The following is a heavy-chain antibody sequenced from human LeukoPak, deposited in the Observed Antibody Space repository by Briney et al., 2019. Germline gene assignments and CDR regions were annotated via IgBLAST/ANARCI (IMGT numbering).Heavy chain of an antibody. CDR2: IRYDGSNK. J-gene: IGHJ4*02. Sequence: GGSLRLSCAASGFTFSSYGMHWVRQAPGKGLEWVAFIRYDGSNKYYADSVKGRFTISRDNSKNTLYLQMNSLRAEDTAVYYCAKDQLSTMIVVVITTFDYWGQGTLVTVSS. CDR1: GFTFSSYG. CDR3: AKDQLSTMIVVVITTFDY. D-gene: IGHD3-22*01. V-gene: IGHV3-30*02.